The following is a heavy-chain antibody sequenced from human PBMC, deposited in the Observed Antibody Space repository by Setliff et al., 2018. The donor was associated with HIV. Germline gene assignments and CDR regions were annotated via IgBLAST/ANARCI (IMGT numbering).Heavy chain of an antibody. J-gene: IGHJ5*02. D-gene: IGHD1-1*01. CDR3: AREDYNWNDLRWFDP. CDR1: GISISSYY. Sequence: SETLSLTCTVSGISISSYYWSWIRQPAGKGLEWIGRINRGGSTKYNPSLKSRVTMSVDTSKNYVSLKLNSVTAADTAVYYCAREDYNWNDLRWFDPWGQGTLVTVSS. V-gene: IGHV4-4*07. CDR2: INRGGST.